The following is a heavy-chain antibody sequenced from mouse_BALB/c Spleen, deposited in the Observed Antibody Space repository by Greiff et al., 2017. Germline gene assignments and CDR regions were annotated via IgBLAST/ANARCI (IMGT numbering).Heavy chain of an antibody. Sequence: VHVKQSGAELVKPGASVKLSCTASGFNIKDTYMHWVKQRPEQGLEWIGRIDPANGNTKYDPKFQGKATITADTSSNTAYLQLSSLTSEDTAVYYCVYYDYDGPGFAYWGQGTLVTVSA. V-gene: IGHV14-3*02. D-gene: IGHD2-4*01. CDR2: IDPANGNT. CDR1: GFNIKDTY. J-gene: IGHJ3*01. CDR3: VYYDYDGPGFAY.